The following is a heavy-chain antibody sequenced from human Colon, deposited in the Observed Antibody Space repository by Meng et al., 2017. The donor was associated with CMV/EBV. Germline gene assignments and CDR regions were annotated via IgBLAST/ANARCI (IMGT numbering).Heavy chain of an antibody. Sequence: SETLSLTCTVSGGSISSYYWSWIRQPPGKGLEWIGYIYYSGSTNYNPSLKSRVTRSVDTSKNQFSLKLSSVTAADTAVYYCAKGGLGYCSSTSCYSYYYYGMDVWGQGTTVTVSS. CDR1: GGSISSYY. CDR3: AKGGLGYCSSTSCYSYYYYGMDV. D-gene: IGHD2-2*02. J-gene: IGHJ6*02. CDR2: IYYSGST. V-gene: IGHV4-59*01.